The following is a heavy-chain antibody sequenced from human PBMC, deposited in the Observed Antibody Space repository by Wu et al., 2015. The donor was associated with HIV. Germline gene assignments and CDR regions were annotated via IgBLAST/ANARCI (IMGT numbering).Heavy chain of an antibody. V-gene: IGHV1-2*02. D-gene: IGHD3-22*01. CDR1: GYTFTDFF. J-gene: IGHJ3*02. CDR2: VSPNTGGT. Sequence: QVQLVQSGAEVKKPGASVKVSCKASGYTFTDFFIHWVRQAPGQGLEWMGWVSPNTGGTNYAQKFQGRVTMTRDTSISTAYMELSRLRSDDTAVYYCARLTDSSGSGIWGQGDNGHRLF. CDR3: ARLTDSSGSGI.